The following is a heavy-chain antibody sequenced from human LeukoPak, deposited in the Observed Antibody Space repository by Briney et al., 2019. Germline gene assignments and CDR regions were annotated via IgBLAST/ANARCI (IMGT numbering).Heavy chain of an antibody. D-gene: IGHD3-22*01. J-gene: IGHJ4*02. V-gene: IGHV1-2*02. Sequence: ASVKVSCKASGYTFTGYYMHWVRQAPGQGLEWMGWINPNSGGTNYAQKLQGRVTMTTDTSTSTAYMELRSLRSDDTAVYYCARTSPYYYDSSGYYGGYYFDYWGQGTLVTVSS. CDR3: ARTSPYYYDSSGYYGGYYFDY. CDR1: GYTFTGYY. CDR2: INPNSGGT.